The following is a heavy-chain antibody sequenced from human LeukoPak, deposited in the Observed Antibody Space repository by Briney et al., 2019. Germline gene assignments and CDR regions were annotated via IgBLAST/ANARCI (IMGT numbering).Heavy chain of an antibody. V-gene: IGHV4-59*01. J-gene: IGHJ5*02. CDR1: GVSMSSYY. Sequence: KPSETLSLTCTVSGVSMSSYYWSWLRQPPGKGLEWIGYIYHSGTTNYNPSLKSRVTISVDKSKKQFSLKLNSVTAADTAVYYCARAPGVGGGPVAGTNWFDPWGQGTLVTVSS. CDR3: ARAPGVGGGPVAGTNWFDP. D-gene: IGHD6-19*01. CDR2: IYHSGTT.